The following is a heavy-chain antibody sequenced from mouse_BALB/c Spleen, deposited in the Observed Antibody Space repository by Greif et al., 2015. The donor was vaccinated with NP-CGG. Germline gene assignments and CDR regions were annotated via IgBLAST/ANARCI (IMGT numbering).Heavy chain of an antibody. CDR3: TRSEGNYYFDY. J-gene: IGHJ2*01. D-gene: IGHD2-1*01. CDR2: IYPSDSYT. Sequence: QVQLQQSGAELVRPGASVKLSCKASGYTFTSYWINWVKQRPGQGLEWIGNIYPSDSYTNYNQKFKDKATLTVDISSSTAYMQLSSPTSEDSAVYYCTRSEGNYYFDYWGQGTTLTVSS. CDR1: GYTFTSYW. V-gene: IGHV1-69*02.